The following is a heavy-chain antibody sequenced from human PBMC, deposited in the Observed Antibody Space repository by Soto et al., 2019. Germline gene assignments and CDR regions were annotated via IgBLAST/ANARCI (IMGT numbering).Heavy chain of an antibody. CDR3: ATDDMNRGRFDF. J-gene: IGHJ4*01. V-gene: IGHV1-18*01. CDR2: ININRGDV. Sequence: KVSCKASGHSSTHNGISWVRRAPGQGLEWMGWININRGDVNHAPKFQGRVTLTTDTSTTTAYMELRSLRLDDTAVYFCATDDMNRGRFDFWGHGTLVTVSS. CDR1: GHSSTHNG.